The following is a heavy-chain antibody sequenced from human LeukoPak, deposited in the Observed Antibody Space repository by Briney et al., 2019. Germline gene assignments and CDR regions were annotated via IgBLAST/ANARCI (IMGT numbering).Heavy chain of an antibody. Sequence: GSLRLSCTTSGFTLWRHGMHWVRQAPGKGLEWVAVTWYGGSDYADSVRGRFSVSRDIFGITVYLQMDNLRVEDTALYYCAREQSTSGHAGAFDIWGQGTVVTVSS. V-gene: IGHV3-33*01. D-gene: IGHD5-12*01. CDR1: GFTLWRHG. CDR2: TWYGGS. J-gene: IGHJ3*02. CDR3: AREQSTSGHAGAFDI.